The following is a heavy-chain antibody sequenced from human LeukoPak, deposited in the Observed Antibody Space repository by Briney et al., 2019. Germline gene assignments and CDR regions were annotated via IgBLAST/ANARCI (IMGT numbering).Heavy chain of an antibody. J-gene: IGHJ4*02. CDR1: GFTFSSYG. Sequence: PGGSLRPSCAASGFTFSSYGMHWVRQAPGKGLEWAAFIRYDGSNKYYADSVKGRFTISRDNSKNTLYLQMNSLRAEDTAVYYCAKDQDLVGASNFDYWGQGTLVTVSS. CDR3: AKDQDLVGASNFDY. CDR2: IRYDGSNK. V-gene: IGHV3-30*02. D-gene: IGHD1-26*01.